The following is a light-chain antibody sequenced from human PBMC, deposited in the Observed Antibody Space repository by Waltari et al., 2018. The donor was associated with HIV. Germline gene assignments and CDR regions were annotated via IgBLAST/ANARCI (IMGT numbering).Light chain of an antibody. V-gene: IGLV2-23*01. CDR3: CSYAGSSTLV. J-gene: IGLJ3*02. CDR1: SSDVGSYNL. Sequence: QSALTQPASVSGSPGQSITISCTGTSSDVGSYNLVSWYQYHPGNPPKLMIYEASKRPSGVSNRFAGSKSGHTASLTISGVQAEDEADYYCCSYAGSSTLVFGGGTKLTVL. CDR2: EAS.